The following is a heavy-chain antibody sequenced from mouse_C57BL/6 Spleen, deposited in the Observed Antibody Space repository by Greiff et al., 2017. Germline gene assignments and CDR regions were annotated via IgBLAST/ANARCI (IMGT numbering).Heavy chain of an antibody. D-gene: IGHD2-4*01. V-gene: IGHV5-16*01. CDR2: INYDGSST. CDR1: GFTFSDYY. J-gene: IGHJ3*01. Sequence: EVKLMESEGGLVQPGSSMKLSCTASGFTFSDYYMAWVRQVPEKGLEWVANINYDGSSTYYLDSLKSRFIISRDNAKNILYLQMSSLKSEDTATYYCARGDYDGWFAYWGQGTLVTVSA. CDR3: ARGDYDGWFAY.